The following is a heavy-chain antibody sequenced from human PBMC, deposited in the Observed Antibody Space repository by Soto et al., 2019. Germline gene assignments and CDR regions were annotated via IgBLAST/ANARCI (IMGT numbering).Heavy chain of an antibody. CDR3: ARPLGYCSGGSCYSSRVGWFDP. J-gene: IGHJ5*02. D-gene: IGHD2-15*01. Sequence: PSETLSLTCTVSGGSISGSSYYWGWIRQPPGKGLEWIGSIYYSGSTYYNPSLKSRVTISVDTSKNQFSLKLSSVTAADTAVYYCARPLGYCSGGSCYSSRVGWFDPWGQGALVTVSS. CDR1: GGSISGSSYY. V-gene: IGHV4-39*01. CDR2: IYYSGST.